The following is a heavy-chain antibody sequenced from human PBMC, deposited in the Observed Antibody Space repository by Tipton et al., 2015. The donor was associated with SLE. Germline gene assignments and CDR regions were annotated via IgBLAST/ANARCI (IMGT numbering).Heavy chain of an antibody. D-gene: IGHD6-13*01. Sequence: LRLSCAVYGGSFSGYYWSWIRQPPGKGLEWIGEINHSGSTNYNPSLKSRVTISVDTSKNQFSLKLSSVTAADTAVYYCARVGPSDSSLGYWGQGTLVTVSS. CDR2: INHSGST. V-gene: IGHV4-34*01. CDR1: GGSFSGYY. J-gene: IGHJ4*02. CDR3: ARVGPSDSSLGY.